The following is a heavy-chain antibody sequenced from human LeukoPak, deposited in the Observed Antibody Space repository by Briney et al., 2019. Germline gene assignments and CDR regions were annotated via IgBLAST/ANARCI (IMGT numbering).Heavy chain of an antibody. D-gene: IGHD6-6*01. CDR2: IYTSGST. J-gene: IGHJ3*02. V-gene: IGHV4-4*07. CDR3: ARATEYSSSRAFDI. Sequence: SETLSLTCTVSGGSISSYYRSWIRQPAGKGLEWIGRIYTSGSTNYNPSLKSRVTMSVDTSKNQFSLKLSSVTAADTAVYYCARATEYSSSRAFDIWGQGTMVTVSS. CDR1: GGSISSYY.